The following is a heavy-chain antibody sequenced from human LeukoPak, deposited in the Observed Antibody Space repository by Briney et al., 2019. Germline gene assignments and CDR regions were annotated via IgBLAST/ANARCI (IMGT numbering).Heavy chain of an antibody. D-gene: IGHD3-3*01. Sequence: ASVTVSCKASGYTFTSYGISWVRQAPGQGLEWMGWISAYNGNTNYAQKLQGRVTMTTDTSTSTAYMELRSLRSDDTAVYYCARQYYDFWSGYHADSPWGQGTLVTVSS. CDR2: ISAYNGNT. J-gene: IGHJ5*02. CDR1: GYTFTSYG. CDR3: ARQYYDFWSGYHADSP. V-gene: IGHV1-18*01.